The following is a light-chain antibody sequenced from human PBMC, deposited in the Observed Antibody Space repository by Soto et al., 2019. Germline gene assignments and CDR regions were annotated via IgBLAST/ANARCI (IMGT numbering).Light chain of an antibody. CDR2: GAS. J-gene: IGKJ4*01. CDR1: QNVKTY. V-gene: IGKV3D-15*01. CDR3: HEYDNWPALS. Sequence: EIVMTQSPATLSVSPGESATLSCRASQNVKTYLAWYQQRPGQAPRLLMYGASTRASGTPARFSGSGSGTEFTLTITSLQSEDFAIYYCHEYDNWPALSFGGGTTVEIK.